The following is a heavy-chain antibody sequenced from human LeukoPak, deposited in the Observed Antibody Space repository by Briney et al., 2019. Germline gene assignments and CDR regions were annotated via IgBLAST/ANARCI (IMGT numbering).Heavy chain of an antibody. J-gene: IGHJ4*02. CDR1: GFTFSSYG. V-gene: IGHV3-33*01. D-gene: IGHD2/OR15-2a*01. Sequence: GRSLRLSCAASGFTFSSYGMHWVRQAPGKGLEGSAVIWVDGSNKDYAASVKGRFTISRDNSKNTQYLQMNRLRAEDTAVYYCARSIYGHRAHCYFGGQGNVDTVSS. CDR2: IWVDGSNK. CDR3: ARSIYGHRAHCYF.